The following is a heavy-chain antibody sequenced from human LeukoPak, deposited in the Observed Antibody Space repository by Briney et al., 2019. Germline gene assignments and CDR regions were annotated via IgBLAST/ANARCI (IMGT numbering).Heavy chain of an antibody. V-gene: IGHV1-8*01. CDR2: MNPNSGNT. D-gene: IGHD6-13*01. CDR3: ASALKRGSAGTLIDH. CDR1: GYSFTSHD. J-gene: IGHJ4*02. Sequence: ASVKVPCKASGYSFTSHDINWVRQATGQGLEWMGWMNPNSGNTGYAQKFQDRVTMTRNTSLSTAYLELSSLGSEDTATYYCASALKRGSAGTLIDHWGQGTLVTVSS.